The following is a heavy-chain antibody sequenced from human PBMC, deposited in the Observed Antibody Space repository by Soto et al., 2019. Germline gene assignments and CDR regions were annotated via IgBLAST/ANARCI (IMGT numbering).Heavy chain of an antibody. J-gene: IGHJ3*02. D-gene: IGHD1-26*01. CDR2: VTGSGVNT. Sequence: GGSVRLSCVVPGDSLSRYVMNWVSQAPGKGLECVSGVTGSGVNTWYADSVKGRFTISRDNSKNTLLLQMTSLRTEDTAADSCVKSQCGSYFAAFDISGQGTTVTVSS. CDR1: GDSLSRYV. V-gene: IGHV3-23*01. CDR3: VKSQCGSYFAAFDI.